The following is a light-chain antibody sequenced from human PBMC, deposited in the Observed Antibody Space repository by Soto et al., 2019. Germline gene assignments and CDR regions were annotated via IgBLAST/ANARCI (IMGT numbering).Light chain of an antibody. CDR3: QQYQNSPRT. CDR1: QSVGGSS. Sequence: GERAKVYCRASQSVGGSSLAWYQQRPGQAPRLLIYDTSKRATGIPDRFSGSGSGTDFTLTISRLEPEDFAVYYCQQYQNSPRTFGQGTKVDIK. CDR2: DTS. V-gene: IGKV3-20*01. J-gene: IGKJ1*01.